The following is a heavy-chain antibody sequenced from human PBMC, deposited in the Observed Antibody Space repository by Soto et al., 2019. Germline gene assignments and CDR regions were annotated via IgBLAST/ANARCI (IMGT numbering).Heavy chain of an antibody. J-gene: IGHJ4*02. CDR3: AREGAEQWLGVIDY. V-gene: IGHV3-33*01. D-gene: IGHD6-19*01. CDR2: IWYDGSNK. CDR1: GFTFSSYG. Sequence: QVQLVESGGGVVQPGRSLRLSCAASGFTFSSYGMHWVRQAPGKGLEWGAVIWYDGSNKYYADSVKGRFTIARDNSKNTLYLQMNSLRAEDTAVYYCAREGAEQWLGVIDYWGQGTLVTVSS.